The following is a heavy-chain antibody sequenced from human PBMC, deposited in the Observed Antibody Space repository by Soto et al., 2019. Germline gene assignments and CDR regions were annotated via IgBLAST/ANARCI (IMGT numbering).Heavy chain of an antibody. V-gene: IGHV1-3*01. J-gene: IGHJ3*02. CDR1: GYTFTNYA. CDR2: INAGNRNT. D-gene: IGHD3-16*02. CDR3: ARGYDYVWGSYRSDAFDI. Sequence: QVHLVQSGAEVKKPGASVKVSCKASGYTFTNYAIHWVRQAPGQRLEWMGWINAGNRNTEYSQKFQGRIIMTKDTSANTAHMELSSLTSEDTAVYYCARGYDYVWGSYRSDAFDIWGRGTMVTVSS.